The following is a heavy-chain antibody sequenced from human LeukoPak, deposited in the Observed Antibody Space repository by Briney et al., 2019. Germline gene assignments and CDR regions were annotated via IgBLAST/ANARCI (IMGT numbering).Heavy chain of an antibody. CDR1: GYTFTGYY. CDR2: INPNSGGT. CDR3: ARDYYDSSGYPDY. D-gene: IGHD3-22*01. J-gene: IGHJ4*02. V-gene: IGHV1-2*02. Sequence: ASMKVSCKASGYTFTGYYMHWVRQAPGQGLEWMGWINPNSGGTNYAQKFQGRVTMTRDTSISTAYMELSRLRSDDTAVYYCARDYYDSSGYPDYWGQGTLVTVSS.